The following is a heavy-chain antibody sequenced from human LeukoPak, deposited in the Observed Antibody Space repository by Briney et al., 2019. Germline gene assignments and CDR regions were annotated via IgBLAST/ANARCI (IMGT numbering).Heavy chain of an antibody. CDR2: ISGHNDDT. CDR3: ARAGYCSGGSCYPYYYYYYMDV. V-gene: IGHV1-18*01. CDR1: GYTFTSYA. Sequence: ASVKVSCKASGYTFTSYAISWVRQAPGQGLEWMGWISGHNDDTNYAQRVQGRFTMTTDTSTSTAYMELRSLRSDDTAVYYCARAGYCSGGSCYPYYYYYYMDVWGKGTTVTVSS. D-gene: IGHD2-15*01. J-gene: IGHJ6*03.